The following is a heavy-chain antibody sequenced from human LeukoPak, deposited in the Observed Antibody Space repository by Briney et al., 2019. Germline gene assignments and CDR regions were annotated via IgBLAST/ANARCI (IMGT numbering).Heavy chain of an antibody. CDR3: ARAVHYDSSFLNWFDP. CDR2: ISGSGGST. Sequence: PGGSLRLSCAASGFTFSSYGMSWVRQAPGKGLEWVSAISGSGGSTYYADSVKGRFTISRDNAKNSLYLQMNSLRAEDTAVYYCARAVHYDSSFLNWFDPWGQGTLVTVSS. J-gene: IGHJ5*02. CDR1: GFTFSSYG. D-gene: IGHD3-22*01. V-gene: IGHV3-23*01.